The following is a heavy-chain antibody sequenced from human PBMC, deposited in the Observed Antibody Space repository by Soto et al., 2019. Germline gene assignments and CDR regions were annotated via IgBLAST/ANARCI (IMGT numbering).Heavy chain of an antibody. V-gene: IGHV1-18*01. CDR3: ARVVGSPGETLYYFDF. CDR2: ISAYNGNT. D-gene: IGHD7-27*01. CDR1: GYTFTSYG. Sequence: QVQLVQSGAEVKKPGASVKVSCKASGYTFTSYGISWVRQAPGQGLEWMGWISAYNGNTNYAQKLQGRVTMTTDTSPSTGDMELMTLRSDDTDVYYCARVVGSPGETLYYFDFWGEGTLVTVSS. J-gene: IGHJ4*02.